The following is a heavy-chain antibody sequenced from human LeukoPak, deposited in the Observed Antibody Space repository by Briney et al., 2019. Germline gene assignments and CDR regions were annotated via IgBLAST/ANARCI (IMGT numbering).Heavy chain of an antibody. V-gene: IGHV1-2*06. CDR1: GCTFTAYY. CDR3: GRGIQSFDP. CDR2: IDPNSGNT. J-gene: IGHJ5*02. Sequence: GASVKVSCKASGCTFTAYYIHWVRQAPGQGLEWMGRIDPNSGNTIYAQKFQDRVTMTRDTSLSAAYMEISRLTYDDTAVYYCGRGIQSFDPWGQGTLVTVSS.